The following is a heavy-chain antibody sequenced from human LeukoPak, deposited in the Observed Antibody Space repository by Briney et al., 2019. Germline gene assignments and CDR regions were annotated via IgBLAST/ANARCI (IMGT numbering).Heavy chain of an antibody. J-gene: IGHJ3*02. CDR1: GGSISSSSYY. CDR2: IYYRGST. D-gene: IGHD6-19*01. Sequence: SETLSLTCTVSGGSISSSSYYWGWIRQPPGKGLEWIGSIYYRGSTYYNPSLKSRVTISVDTSKNQFSLKLSSVTAADTAVYYGARYSSGYSSGRYFHDAFDIWGQGTMVTVSS. CDR3: ARYSSGYSSGRYFHDAFDI. V-gene: IGHV4-39*01.